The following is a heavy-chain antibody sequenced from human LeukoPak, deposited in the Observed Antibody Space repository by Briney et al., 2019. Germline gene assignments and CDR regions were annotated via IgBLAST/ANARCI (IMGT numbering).Heavy chain of an antibody. CDR1: GFTFDDYA. D-gene: IGHD3-3*01. J-gene: IGHJ3*02. V-gene: IGHV3-9*03. CDR2: ISWNSGSI. CDR3: AKVDELRFFGAFDI. Sequence: GRSLRLSCAASGFTFDDYAMHWVRQAPGKGLEWVSGISWNSGSIGYADSVKGRFTISRDNAKNSLYLQMNSLRAEDMALYYCAKVDELRFFGAFDIWGQGTMVTVSS.